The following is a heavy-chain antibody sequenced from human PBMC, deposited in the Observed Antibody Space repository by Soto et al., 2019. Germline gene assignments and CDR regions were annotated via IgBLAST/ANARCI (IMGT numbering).Heavy chain of an antibody. D-gene: IGHD2-21*02. V-gene: IGHV1-3*05. CDR1: GYTFTSYA. Sequence: QVQLVQSGAEEKKPGASVKVSCKASGYTFTSYAMHWVRQAPGQRIEWMGWINAGNGNTKYSQKFQGRVTITRDTSASTDYMELSSLRSEDTAVYYCARAWVVVTAPDYWGQGTLVTVSS. CDR2: INAGNGNT. CDR3: ARAWVVVTAPDY. J-gene: IGHJ4*02.